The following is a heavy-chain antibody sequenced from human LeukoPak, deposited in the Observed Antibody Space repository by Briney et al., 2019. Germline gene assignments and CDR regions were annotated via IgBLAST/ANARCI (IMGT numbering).Heavy chain of an antibody. CDR1: GFTFSSYG. D-gene: IGHD3-10*01. CDR3: ARERDGSGSPDFDY. V-gene: IGHV3-30*03. Sequence: GGSLRLSCAASGFTFSSYGMHWVRQAPGKGLEWVAVISYDGSNKYYADSVKGRFTISRDNSKNTLYLQMNSLRAEDTAVYYCARERDGSGSPDFDYWGQGTLVTVSS. J-gene: IGHJ4*02. CDR2: ISYDGSNK.